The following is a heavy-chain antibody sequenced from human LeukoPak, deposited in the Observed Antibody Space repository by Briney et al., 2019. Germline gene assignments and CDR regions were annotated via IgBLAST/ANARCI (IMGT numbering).Heavy chain of an antibody. Sequence: GGSLRLSCAASGFTFSSYHMNWIRQAPGKGLEWISYISASSDLIYYADSVKGRFAISRDNAQRSLYLQMYSLTAEDTAVYYCARVWQDYSNTDYWGQGTLVTVSS. CDR2: ISASSDLI. D-gene: IGHD4-11*01. CDR3: ARVWQDYSNTDY. CDR1: GFTFSSYH. V-gene: IGHV3-48*01. J-gene: IGHJ4*02.